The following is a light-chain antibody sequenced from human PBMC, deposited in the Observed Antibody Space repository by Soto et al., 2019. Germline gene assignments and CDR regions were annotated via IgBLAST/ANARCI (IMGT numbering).Light chain of an antibody. V-gene: IGKV3-15*01. CDR1: QSVSSN. Sequence: EIVMTQSPATLSVSPGERATLSCRASQSVSSNLAWYQQKPGQAPRLLIYGASTRATGIPARFSGSGSGTELTPTISSLHSEDFAFYYCQQYNNWPYTFGQGTKREIK. J-gene: IGKJ2*01. CDR2: GAS. CDR3: QQYNNWPYT.